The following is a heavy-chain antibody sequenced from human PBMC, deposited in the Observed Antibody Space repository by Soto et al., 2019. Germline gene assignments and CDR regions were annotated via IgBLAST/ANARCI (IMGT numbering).Heavy chain of an antibody. CDR1: GFTFSSYG. Sequence: GGSLRLSCAASGFTFSSYGMHWVRQAPGKGLEWVAVISYDGSNKYYADSVKGRFTISRDNSKNTLYLQMNSLRAEDTAVYYCAKDSWTAPMPPLDYWGQGTLVTVSS. CDR3: AKDSWTAPMPPLDY. CDR2: ISYDGSNK. J-gene: IGHJ4*02. D-gene: IGHD2-2*01. V-gene: IGHV3-30*18.